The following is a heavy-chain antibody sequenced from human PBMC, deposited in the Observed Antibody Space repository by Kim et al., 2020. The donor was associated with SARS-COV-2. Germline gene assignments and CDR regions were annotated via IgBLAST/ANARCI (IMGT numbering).Heavy chain of an antibody. J-gene: IGHJ6*02. CDR1: GFTFSNAW. CDR3: TTDWRSSSIFGVVPSDYYYYGMDV. Sequence: GGSLRLSCAASGFTFSNAWMSWVRQAPGKGLEWVGRIKSKTDGGTTDYAAPVKGRFTISRDDSKNTLYLQMNSLKTEDTAVYYGTTDWRSSSIFGVVPSDYYYYGMDVWSRGTTVTVSS. V-gene: IGHV3-15*01. CDR2: IKSKTDGGTT. D-gene: IGHD3-3*01.